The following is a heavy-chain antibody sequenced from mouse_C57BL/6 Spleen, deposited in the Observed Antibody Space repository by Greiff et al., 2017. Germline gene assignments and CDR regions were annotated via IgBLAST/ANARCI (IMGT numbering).Heavy chain of an antibody. J-gene: IGHJ3*01. CDR3: ARGLLRYFAY. Sequence: EVQRVESGPGLVKPSQSLSLTCSVTGYSIPSGYYWNWIRQFPGNKLEWMGYISYDGSNNYNPSLKNRISITRDTSKNQFFLKLNSVTTEDTATYYCARGLLRYFAYWGQGTLVTVSA. D-gene: IGHD1-1*01. CDR2: ISYDGSN. V-gene: IGHV3-6*01. CDR1: GYSIPSGYY.